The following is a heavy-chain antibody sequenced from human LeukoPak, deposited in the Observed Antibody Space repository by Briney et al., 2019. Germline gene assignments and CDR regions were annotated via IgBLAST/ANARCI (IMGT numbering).Heavy chain of an antibody. CDR2: MKQDGREQ. Sequence: PGGSLRLSCVTSGFTFTNYWMTWVRQAPGKGLEWVANMKQDGREQYYVDSVKGRFTISRDNAKNSVYLRMNSLRDEDTAVYYCARGGGSGRWGSAFDMWGQGTMVTVSS. D-gene: IGHD6-19*01. CDR3: ARGGGSGRWGSAFDM. J-gene: IGHJ3*02. V-gene: IGHV3-7*01. CDR1: GFTFTNYW.